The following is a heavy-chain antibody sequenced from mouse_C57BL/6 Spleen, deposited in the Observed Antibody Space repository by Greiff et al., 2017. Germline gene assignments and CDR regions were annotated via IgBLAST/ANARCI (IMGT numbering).Heavy chain of an antibody. CDR1: FYTFTDHT. D-gene: IGHD1-1*01. Sequence: LQQSDAALVKPGASVKISCQVSFYTFTDHTIHCMKQRPEQGLEWILYIYPRDGSTKYNEKFKGKATLTADKSSSTAYMQLNSLTSEDSAVYFCARSGDGFYGSGGFDYWGQGTTLTVSS. J-gene: IGHJ2*01. CDR3: ARSGDGFYGSGGFDY. V-gene: IGHV1-78*01. CDR2: IYPRDGST.